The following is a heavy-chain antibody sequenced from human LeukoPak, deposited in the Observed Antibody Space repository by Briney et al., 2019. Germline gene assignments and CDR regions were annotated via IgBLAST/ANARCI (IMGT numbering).Heavy chain of an antibody. CDR1: GGSISSYY. CDR3: ARRARDNWFDP. Sequence: SETLSLTCTVSGGSISSYYWSWIRQLAGKGLEWIGRIYTSGSTNYNPSLKSRVTMSVDTSKNQFSLKLSSVTAADTAIYYCARRARDNWFDPWGQGTLVTVSS. J-gene: IGHJ5*02. V-gene: IGHV4-4*07. CDR2: IYTSGST.